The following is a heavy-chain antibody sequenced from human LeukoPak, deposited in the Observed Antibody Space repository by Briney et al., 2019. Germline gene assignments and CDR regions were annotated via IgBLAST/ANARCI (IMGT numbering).Heavy chain of an antibody. V-gene: IGHV3-74*01. CDR2: INSDGSST. J-gene: IGHJ4*02. CDR3: ARDSHPVRGVIPYYFDN. D-gene: IGHD3-10*01. CDR1: GFTFSSYW. Sequence: GGSLRLSCAASGFTFSSYWMHWVRQAPGKGLVWVSRINSDGSSTSYADSVKGRFTISRDNAKNTVNLQMSSLRDEDTAVYYCARDSHPVRGVIPYYFDNWGQGTLVTVSS.